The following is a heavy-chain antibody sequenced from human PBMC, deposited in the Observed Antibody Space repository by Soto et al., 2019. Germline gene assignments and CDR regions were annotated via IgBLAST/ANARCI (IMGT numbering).Heavy chain of an antibody. CDR2: TYYRGSA. CDR3: ARRSYDNSGYYYVDY. V-gene: IGHV4-39*01. Sequence: QLHLQESGPGLVKPSETLSLTCTVSGDSITSSNKYWGWARQPPGKGLEWIGSTYYRGSAYYSPSLKSRATISIDSSENQLYLKLSSVTAADTAVYYCARRSYDNSGYYYVDYWGQGTLVTVSS. D-gene: IGHD3-22*01. J-gene: IGHJ4*02. CDR1: GDSITSSNKY.